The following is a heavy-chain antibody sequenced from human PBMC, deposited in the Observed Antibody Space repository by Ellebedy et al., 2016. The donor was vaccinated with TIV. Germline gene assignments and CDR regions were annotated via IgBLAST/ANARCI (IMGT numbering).Heavy chain of an antibody. CDR3: ARDLFGGVTADY. Sequence: ASVKVSCXASGYPFTSYYMHWVRQAPGQGLEWMGIINPSGGRTSYAQKFQGRVTMTRDTSTSTVYMELSSLRSEDTAVYYCARDLFGGVTADYWGQGTLVTVSS. V-gene: IGHV1-46*01. D-gene: IGHD3-16*01. CDR1: GYPFTSYY. J-gene: IGHJ4*02. CDR2: INPSGGRT.